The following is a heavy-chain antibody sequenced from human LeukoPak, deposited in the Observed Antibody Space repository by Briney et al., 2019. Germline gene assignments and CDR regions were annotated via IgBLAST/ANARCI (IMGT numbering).Heavy chain of an antibody. J-gene: IGHJ4*02. D-gene: IGHD3-22*01. CDR1: GFTFSSYG. CDR2: ISYDGSNK. CDR3: AKPSYYYDSSGYLPDY. Sequence: PGGSLRLSCAASGFTFSSYGMHWVRQAPGKGLEWVAVISYDGSNKYYADSVKGRFTISRDNSKNTLYLQMNSLGAEDTAVYYCAKPSYYYDSSGYLPDYWGQGTLVTVSS. V-gene: IGHV3-30*18.